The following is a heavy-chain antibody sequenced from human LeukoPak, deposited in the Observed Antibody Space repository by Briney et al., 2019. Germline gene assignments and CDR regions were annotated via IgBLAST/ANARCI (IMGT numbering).Heavy chain of an antibody. D-gene: IGHD3-10*01. CDR3: AKNVWFGELLYSFDY. Sequence: GGSLRLSCAASGFTFSSYAMSWVRQAPGKGLEWVSAISGSGGSTYYADSVKGRFTISRDNSKNTLCLQMNSLRAEDTAVYYCAKNVWFGELLYSFDYWGQGTLVTVSS. V-gene: IGHV3-23*01. CDR2: ISGSGGST. CDR1: GFTFSSYA. J-gene: IGHJ4*02.